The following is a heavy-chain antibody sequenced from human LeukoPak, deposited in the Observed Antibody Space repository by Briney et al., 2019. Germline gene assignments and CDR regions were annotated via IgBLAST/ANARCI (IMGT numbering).Heavy chain of an antibody. V-gene: IGHV3-66*01. CDR1: GFTVSSNY. J-gene: IGHJ4*02. CDR2: LYTDGTT. Sequence: GGSLRLSCAASGFTVSSNYMNRVRQAPGKGLEWVSVLYTDGTTYYADSVKGRFTISRDNSKNTLSLQMNSLRAEDTAVYYCARVSPESSGYPRGYFDYWGQGTLVTVSS. CDR3: ARVSPESSGYPRGYFDY. D-gene: IGHD3-22*01.